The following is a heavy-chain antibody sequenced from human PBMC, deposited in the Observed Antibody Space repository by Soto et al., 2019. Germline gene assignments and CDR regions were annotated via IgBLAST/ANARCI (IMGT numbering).Heavy chain of an antibody. D-gene: IGHD4-4*01. V-gene: IGHV4-39*01. CDR3: ASPSTVTTLNFLNYYYYMDV. J-gene: IGHJ6*03. Sequence: PSETLSLTCTVSGGSISSSSYYWGWIRQPPGKGLEWIGSIYYSRSTYYNPSLKSRVTISVDTSKNQFSLKLSSVTAADTAVYYCASPSTVTTLNFLNYYYYMDVWGKGTTVTVSS. CDR1: GGSISSSSYY. CDR2: IYYSRST.